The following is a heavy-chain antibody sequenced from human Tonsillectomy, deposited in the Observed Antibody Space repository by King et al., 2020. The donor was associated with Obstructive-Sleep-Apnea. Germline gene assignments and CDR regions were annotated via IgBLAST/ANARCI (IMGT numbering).Heavy chain of an antibody. CDR3: TKETSSGSSYYYGLDV. Sequence: EVQLVESGGGVVQPGGSLRLSCAASGFRFNDYTMHWVRQTPGKGLEWVALISWDGSIIFYADSVKGRFTISRDNSKDSLFLQMNGLRPADSALYYCTKETSSGSSYYYGLDVWDQGTTVIVSS. J-gene: IGHJ6*01. D-gene: IGHD3-10*01. CDR1: GFRFNDYT. CDR2: ISWDGSII. V-gene: IGHV3-43*01.